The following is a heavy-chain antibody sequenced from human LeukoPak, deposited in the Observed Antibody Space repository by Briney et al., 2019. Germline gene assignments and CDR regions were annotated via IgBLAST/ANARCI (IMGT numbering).Heavy chain of an antibody. V-gene: IGHV1-2*02. CDR3: ARSYFDVLTNYYMWLAP. J-gene: IGHJ5*02. CDR2: INLNSGDT. Sequence: ASVKVSCKASGYTFTSYGISWVRQAPGQGLEWMGWINLNSGDTYYAQNFQDRVTMTGDTSTSTAYLELSSLRSDDTAVFYCARSYFDVLTNYYMWLAPWGQGTLVTVSS. D-gene: IGHD3-9*01. CDR1: GYTFTSYG.